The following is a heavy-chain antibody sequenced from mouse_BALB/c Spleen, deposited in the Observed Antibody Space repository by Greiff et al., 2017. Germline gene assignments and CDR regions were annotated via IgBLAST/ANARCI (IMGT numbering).Heavy chain of an antibody. J-gene: IGHJ1*01. Sequence: EVQVVESGGGLVQPGGSRKLSCAASGFTFSSFGMHWVRQAPEKGLEWVAYISSGSSTIYYAATVKGRVTISRDNPKNTLFLQMTSLRSEDTAMYYCAREGYGERYFDVWGAGTTVTVSS. CDR1: GFTFSSFG. CDR3: AREGYGERYFDV. CDR2: ISSGSSTI. D-gene: IGHD2-13*01. V-gene: IGHV5-17*02.